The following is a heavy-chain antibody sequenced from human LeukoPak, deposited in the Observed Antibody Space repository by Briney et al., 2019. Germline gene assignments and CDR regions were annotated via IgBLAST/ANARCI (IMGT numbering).Heavy chain of an antibody. Sequence: GASVKVSCKASGGTFISYAISWVRQAPGQGLEWMGGIIPIFGTANYAQKSQGRVTITADESTSTAYMELSSLRSEDTAVYYCARVPAIFGVVVYGMDVWGQGTTVTVSS. V-gene: IGHV1-69*13. CDR2: IIPIFGTA. CDR3: ARVPAIFGVVVYGMDV. J-gene: IGHJ6*02. CDR1: GGTFISYA. D-gene: IGHD3-3*01.